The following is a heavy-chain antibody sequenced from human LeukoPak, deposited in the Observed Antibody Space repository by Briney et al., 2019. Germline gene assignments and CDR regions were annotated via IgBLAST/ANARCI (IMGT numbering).Heavy chain of an antibody. Sequence: GASVKVSCKASGYTFTSYGISWVRQAPGQGLEWMGWISAYNGNTNYAQKLQGRFTMTTDTSTSTAYMELRSLRSDDTAVYYCASEGSPYYYYYMDGWGKGTTVTVSS. J-gene: IGHJ6*03. CDR1: GYTFTSYG. CDR3: ASEGSPYYYYYMDG. CDR2: ISAYNGNT. V-gene: IGHV1-18*01.